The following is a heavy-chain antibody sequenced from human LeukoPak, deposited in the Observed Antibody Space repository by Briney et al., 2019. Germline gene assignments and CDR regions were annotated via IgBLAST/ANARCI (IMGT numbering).Heavy chain of an antibody. D-gene: IGHD3-16*01. Sequence: GGSLRLSCAASGFTFDDYAMHLVRQAPGKGLEWVSGISWNSGSIGYADSVKGRFTISRDNAKNSLYLQMNSLRAEDMALYYCAKASTPALAYPMIDYWGQGTLVTVSS. CDR1: GFTFDDYA. CDR2: ISWNSGSI. V-gene: IGHV3-9*03. J-gene: IGHJ4*02. CDR3: AKASTPALAYPMIDY.